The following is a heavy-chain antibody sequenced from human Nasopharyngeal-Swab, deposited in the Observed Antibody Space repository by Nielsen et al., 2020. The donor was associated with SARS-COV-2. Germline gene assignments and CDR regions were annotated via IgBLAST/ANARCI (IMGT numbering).Heavy chain of an antibody. J-gene: IGHJ4*02. Sequence: GESLKISCAASGFIVSNIYMTWVRQAPGKGLEWVSYIQGGSSTDYADSVKGRITISRDNSKNTLYLQMNNLRAEDTAVYSCARRMAARGQKFWDYWGLGTLVTVSS. CDR2: IQGGSST. V-gene: IGHV3-66*01. D-gene: IGHD6-6*01. CDR3: ARRMAARGQKFWDY. CDR1: GFIVSNIY.